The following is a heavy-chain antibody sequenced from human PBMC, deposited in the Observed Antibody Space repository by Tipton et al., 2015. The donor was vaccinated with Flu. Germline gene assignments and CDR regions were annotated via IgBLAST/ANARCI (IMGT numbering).Heavy chain of an antibody. J-gene: IGHJ5*02. CDR3: ARDLVGYCSGGSCYNWFDP. Sequence: CAASGFTFSSYSMNWVRQAPGKGLEWVSSISSSSSYIYYADSVKGRFTISRDNAKNSLYLQMNSLRAVDTAVYYCARDLVGYCSGGSCYNWFDPWGQGTLVTVSS. D-gene: IGHD2-15*01. CDR2: ISSSSSYI. V-gene: IGHV3-21*01. CDR1: GFTFSSYS.